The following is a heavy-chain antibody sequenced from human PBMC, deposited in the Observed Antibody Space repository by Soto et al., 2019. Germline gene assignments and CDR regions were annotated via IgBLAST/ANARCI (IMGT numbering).Heavy chain of an antibody. V-gene: IGHV4-59*01. CDR2: IYYSGAT. J-gene: IGHJ4*02. Sequence: QVQLQESGPGLVKPSETLSLTCTVSGGSISSDYWSWIRQPPGKGLEWIGYIYYSGATSYNPSLKSRVTISIVRSKNQFSLKLTSVTAADTAVFYCGRVRSGHYADYCGQGALVTVSS. CDR3: GRVRSGHYADY. D-gene: IGHD3-10*01. CDR1: GGSISSDY.